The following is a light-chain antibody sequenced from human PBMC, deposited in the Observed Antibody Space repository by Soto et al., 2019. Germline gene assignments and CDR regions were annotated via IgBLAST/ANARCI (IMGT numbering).Light chain of an antibody. CDR3: QQRSTWPT. V-gene: IGKV3-11*01. Sequence: VLTQSPATLSLSPGKRATLSCRASESVDFHLAWYQQKPGQAPRLRIYDASVRATGTPARLSGSGSGTAFTLTISSLEPEDFALYYCQQRSTWPTFGQGTRLEIK. CDR1: ESVDFH. J-gene: IGKJ5*01. CDR2: DAS.